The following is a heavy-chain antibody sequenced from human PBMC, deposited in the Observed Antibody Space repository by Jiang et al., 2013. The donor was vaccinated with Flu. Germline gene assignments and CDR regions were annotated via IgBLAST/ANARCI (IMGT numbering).Heavy chain of an antibody. CDR1: GYTFTSYG. J-gene: IGHJ4*02. V-gene: IGHV1-18*01. Sequence: VKVSCKASGYTFTSYGISWVRQAPGQGLEWMGWISAYNGNTNYAQKLQGRVTMTTDTSTSTAYMELRSLRSDDTAVYYCARGLWYNWNYALFDYWGQGTLVTVSS. CDR3: ARGLWYNWNYALFDY. D-gene: IGHD1-7*01. CDR2: ISAYNGNT.